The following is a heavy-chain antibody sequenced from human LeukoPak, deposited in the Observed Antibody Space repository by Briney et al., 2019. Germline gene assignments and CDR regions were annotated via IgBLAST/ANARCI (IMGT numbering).Heavy chain of an antibody. CDR3: AAEGYYDSSGSGTAIDY. V-gene: IGHV4-39*07. J-gene: IGHJ4*02. CDR2: IYYSGST. D-gene: IGHD3-22*01. CDR1: GGSISSSSYY. Sequence: SETLSLTCTVSGGSISSSSYYWGWIRQPPGKGLEWIGSIYYSGSTYYNPSLKSRVTISVDTSKNQFSLKLNSVTAADTAVYYCAAEGYYDSSGSGTAIDYWGQGTLATVSS.